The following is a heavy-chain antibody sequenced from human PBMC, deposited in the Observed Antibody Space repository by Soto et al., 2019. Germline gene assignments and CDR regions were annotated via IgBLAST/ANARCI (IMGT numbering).Heavy chain of an antibody. J-gene: IGHJ6*02. V-gene: IGHV1-69*01. CDR2: IIPIFGTA. Sequence: QVQLVQSGAEVKKPGSSAKVSCKASGGTFSSYAISWVRQAPGQGLEWMGGIIPIFGTANYAQKFQGRVTITADESTSTAYMELSSLRSEDTAVYYCGLTTNFWSGYDDYYYYGMDVWGQGTTVTVSS. D-gene: IGHD3-3*01. CDR3: GLTTNFWSGYDDYYYYGMDV. CDR1: GGTFSSYA.